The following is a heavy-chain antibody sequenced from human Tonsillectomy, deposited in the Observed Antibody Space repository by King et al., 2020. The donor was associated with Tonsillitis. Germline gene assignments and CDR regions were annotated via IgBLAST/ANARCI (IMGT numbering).Heavy chain of an antibody. Sequence: QVQLQQWGAGLLKPSETLSLTCGVSGGSFSGYFWSWIRQAPGKGLQWIGESNHRGSTDDNPSFRGRVSMSVDTSKNQFSLKLTSVTAADTAVYYCARRAVSMITSGGILRHFDYWGQGTLVTVSS. CDR3: ARRAVSMITSGGILRHFDY. CDR2: SNHRGST. CDR1: GGSFSGYF. D-gene: IGHD3-16*01. V-gene: IGHV4-34*01. J-gene: IGHJ4*02.